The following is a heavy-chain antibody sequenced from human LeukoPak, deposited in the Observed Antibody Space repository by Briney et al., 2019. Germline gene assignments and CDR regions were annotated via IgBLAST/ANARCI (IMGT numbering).Heavy chain of an antibody. V-gene: IGHV4-39*07. J-gene: IGHJ3*02. Sequence: SETPSLTCTVSGGSFSSTSYYWGWIRQPPGKVLDWIGSIYYSGTTYYNPSLKSRVTISVDTSKNQFSLKLNSVTAADTAVYYCARSIWFGELTGAFDIWGQGTMVTVSS. CDR2: IYYSGTT. D-gene: IGHD3-10*01. CDR1: GGSFSSTSYY. CDR3: ARSIWFGELTGAFDI.